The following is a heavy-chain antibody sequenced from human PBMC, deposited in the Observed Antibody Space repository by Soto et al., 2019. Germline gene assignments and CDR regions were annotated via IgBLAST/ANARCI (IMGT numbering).Heavy chain of an antibody. D-gene: IGHD3-10*01. CDR3: ARAILLWFGESYGMDV. Sequence: GGSLRLSCAASGFTFSSYEMNWVRQAPGKGLEWVSYISSRGSTIYYADSVKGRFTISRDNAKNSLYLQMNSLRAEDTAVYYCARAILLWFGESYGMDVWGQGTTVTVSS. J-gene: IGHJ6*02. CDR2: ISSRGSTI. V-gene: IGHV3-48*03. CDR1: GFTFSSYE.